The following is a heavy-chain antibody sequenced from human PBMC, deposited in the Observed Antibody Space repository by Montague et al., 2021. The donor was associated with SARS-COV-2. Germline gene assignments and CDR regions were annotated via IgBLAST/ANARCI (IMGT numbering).Heavy chain of an antibody. J-gene: IGHJ5*02. CDR1: GGSLSGYC. CDR2: ISHSCST. CDR3: ARGADYDFWSGFLRYKWFDP. V-gene: IGHV4-34*01. D-gene: IGHD3-3*01. Sequence: SETLSLTCAVYGGSLSGYCWAWIRHTPAKGLEWIGKISHSCSTNYNPTLKSRLTISVDTSKKQISLKLNSMTAADTAVYYYARGADYDFWSGFLRYKWFDPWGLGTPVTVSS.